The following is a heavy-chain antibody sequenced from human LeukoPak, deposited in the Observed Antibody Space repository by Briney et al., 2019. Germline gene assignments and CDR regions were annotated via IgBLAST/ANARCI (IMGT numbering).Heavy chain of an antibody. D-gene: IGHD6-6*01. V-gene: IGHV3-23*01. J-gene: IGHJ4*02. CDR3: AKGTYSSSPRDY. CDR2: ISGSGGST. CDR1: GFTFSSCA. Sequence: GGSLRLSCAASGFTFSSCAMSWVRQAPGKGLEWISAISGSGGSTYYAGSVKGRFTISRDNSKNTLFLQMNSLRAEDTAVYYCAKGTYSSSPRDYWGQGTLVTVSS.